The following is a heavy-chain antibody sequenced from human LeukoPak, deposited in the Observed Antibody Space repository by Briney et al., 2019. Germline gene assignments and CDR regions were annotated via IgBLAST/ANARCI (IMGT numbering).Heavy chain of an antibody. J-gene: IGHJ4*02. CDR3: ATRGSSGWFPIDY. Sequence: SETLSLTCTVSGGSISSGSYYWGWIRQPPGKGLEWIGSIYYSGSTYYNPSLKSRVTISVDTSKNQFSLKLSSVTAADTAVYYCATRGSSGWFPIDYWGQGTLVTVSS. D-gene: IGHD6-19*01. CDR1: GGSISSGSYY. CDR2: IYYSGST. V-gene: IGHV4-39*01.